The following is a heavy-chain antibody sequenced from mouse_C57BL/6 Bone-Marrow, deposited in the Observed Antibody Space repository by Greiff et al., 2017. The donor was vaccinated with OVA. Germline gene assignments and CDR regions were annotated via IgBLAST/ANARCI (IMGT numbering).Heavy chain of an antibody. J-gene: IGHJ4*01. D-gene: IGHD1-1*01. CDR2: ISSGGDYI. V-gene: IGHV5-9-1*02. CDR1: GFTFSSYA. CDR3: TRGAFYYYGSSDAMDY. Sequence: EVQLVESGEGLVKPGGSLKLSCAASGFTFSSYAMSWVRQTPEKRLEWVAYISSGGDYIYYADTVKGRFTISRDNARNTLYLQMSSLKSEDTAMYYCTRGAFYYYGSSDAMDYWGQGTSVPVSS.